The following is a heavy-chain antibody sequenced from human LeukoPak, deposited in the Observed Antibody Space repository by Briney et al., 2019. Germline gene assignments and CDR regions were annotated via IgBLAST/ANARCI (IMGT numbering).Heavy chain of an antibody. D-gene: IGHD3-10*01. CDR3: ARDHPGGGADVFDI. V-gene: IGHV1-18*01. CDR2: INPYSGGT. Sequence: GASVKVSCKASGYTFTSYGISWVRLAPGQGLGWMGWINPYSGGTNYAQKYQGRVTMTRDTSNSTTYMDLSRLTSDDTGVYYCARDHPGGGADVFDIWGEGTMVTVSS. J-gene: IGHJ3*02. CDR1: GYTFTSYG.